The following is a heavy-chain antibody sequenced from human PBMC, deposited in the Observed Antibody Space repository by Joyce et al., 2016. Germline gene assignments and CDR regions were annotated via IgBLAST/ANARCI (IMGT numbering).Heavy chain of an antibody. CDR1: GDSVSRNTAA. V-gene: IGHV6-1*01. Sequence: QVQLQQLGPGLVKPSQTLSLTCAISGDSVSRNTAAWNWIRQSPSRGLEWLGRTYYRSKWYNYSAAVSVRSRISIYADPSKNLFSLHLNSVTPEDTAVYYCARAGIGTTVSLFDSWGQGTLVTVSS. J-gene: IGHJ4*02. CDR2: TYYRSKWYN. D-gene: IGHD1-1*01. CDR3: ARAGIGTTVSLFDS.